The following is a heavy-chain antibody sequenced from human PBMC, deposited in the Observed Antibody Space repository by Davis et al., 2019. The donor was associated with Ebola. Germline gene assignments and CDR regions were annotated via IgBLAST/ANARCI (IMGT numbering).Heavy chain of an antibody. D-gene: IGHD4-17*01. CDR3: ARDFPIDYGDLLYYYYGMDV. Sequence: GESLKISCAASGFTFSSYGMHWVRQAPGKGLEWVAVIWYDVSNKYYADSVEGRFTISRDNSKNTLYLQMNSLRAEDTAVYYCARDFPIDYGDLLYYYYGMDVWGQGTTVTVSS. CDR2: IWYDVSNK. CDR1: GFTFSSYG. J-gene: IGHJ6*02. V-gene: IGHV3-33*08.